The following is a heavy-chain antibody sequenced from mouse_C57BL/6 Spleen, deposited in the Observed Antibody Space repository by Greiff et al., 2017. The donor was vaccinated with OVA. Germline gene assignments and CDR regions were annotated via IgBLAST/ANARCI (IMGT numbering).Heavy chain of an antibody. CDR1: GYSFTDYN. CDR2: INPNYGTT. D-gene: IGHD2-2*01. V-gene: IGHV1-39*01. CDR3: ARSHMVTTGDWYFDV. J-gene: IGHJ1*03. Sequence: LVESGPELVKPGASVKISCKASGYSFTDYNMNWVKQSNGKSLEWIGVINPNYGTTSYNQKFKGKATLTVDQSSSTAYMQLNSLTSEDSAVYYCARSHMVTTGDWYFDVWGTGTTVTVSS.